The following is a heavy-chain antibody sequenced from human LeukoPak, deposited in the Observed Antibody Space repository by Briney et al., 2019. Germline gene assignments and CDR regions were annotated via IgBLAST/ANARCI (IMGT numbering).Heavy chain of an antibody. CDR2: IYYSGST. CDR1: GGSISSYY. V-gene: IGHV4-59*08. Sequence: NASETLSLTCTVSGGSISSYYWSWIRQPPGKGLEWIGYIYYSGSTNYNPSLKSRVTISVDTPKNQFSLKRSSVTAAGTAVYYCARHFSLEYYDFWSGLVPMDVWGQGTTVTVSS. CDR3: ARHFSLEYYDFWSGLVPMDV. J-gene: IGHJ6*02. D-gene: IGHD3-3*01.